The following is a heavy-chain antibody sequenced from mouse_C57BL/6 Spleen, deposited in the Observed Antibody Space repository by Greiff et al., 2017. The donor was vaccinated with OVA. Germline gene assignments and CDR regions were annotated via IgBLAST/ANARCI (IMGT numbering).Heavy chain of an antibody. Sequence: QVQLKQPGAELVRPGSSVKLSCKASGYTFTSYWMHWVKQRPIQGLEWIGNIDPSDSETHYNQKFKDKATLTVDKSSSTAYMQLSSLTSEDSAVYYCASWGAGTGFAYWGQGTLVTVSA. V-gene: IGHV1-52*01. J-gene: IGHJ3*01. CDR2: IDPSDSET. CDR3: ASWGAGTGFAY. D-gene: IGHD3-3*01. CDR1: GYTFTSYW.